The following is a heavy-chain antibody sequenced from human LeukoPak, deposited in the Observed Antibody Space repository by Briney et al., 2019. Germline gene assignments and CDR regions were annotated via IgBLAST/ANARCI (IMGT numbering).Heavy chain of an antibody. CDR1: GGSISSGSYY. V-gene: IGHV4-61*02. CDR2: IYTRGST. Sequence: SETLSLTCTDSGGSISSGSYYWSWIRQPAGKGLEWIGRIYTRGSTNYNPSLKSRVTISVDTSKNQFSLKLSSVTAADTAVYYCARDNSIAAAGPVPYNWFDPWGQGTLVTVSS. D-gene: IGHD6-13*01. CDR3: ARDNSIAAAGPVPYNWFDP. J-gene: IGHJ5*02.